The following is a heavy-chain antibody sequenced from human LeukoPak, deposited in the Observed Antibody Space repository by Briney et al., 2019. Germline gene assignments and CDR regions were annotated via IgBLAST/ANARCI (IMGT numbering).Heavy chain of an antibody. D-gene: IGHD4-11*01. V-gene: IGHV3-23*01. J-gene: IGHJ6*03. Sequence: GGSLRLSCAASGFTFTTVAMTWVRQAPGKGLEWVSYIGGIGVSTYYADSVRGRFTISRDNSKNTLFLQMNSLRAEDTAVYYCAKYITVGTNSYYYYMDVWGKGTTVTVSS. CDR1: GFTFTTVA. CDR3: AKYITVGTNSYYYYMDV. CDR2: IGGIGVST.